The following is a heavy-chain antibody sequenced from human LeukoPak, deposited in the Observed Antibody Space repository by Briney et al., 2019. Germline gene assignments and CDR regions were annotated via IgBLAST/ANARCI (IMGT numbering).Heavy chain of an antibody. V-gene: IGHV4-59*01. D-gene: IGHD6-19*01. J-gene: IGHJ4*02. CDR2: MYYSGST. CDR1: GGSINNYY. Sequence: RTSETLSLTCSVSGGSINNYYLSWIRQPPGKGLEWIGYMYYSGSTNYNPSLKGRVTISVDTSKNQFSLKLSSVTAADTAVYYCARDYSSGWYYFDYWGQGTLVTVSS. CDR3: ARDYSSGWYYFDY.